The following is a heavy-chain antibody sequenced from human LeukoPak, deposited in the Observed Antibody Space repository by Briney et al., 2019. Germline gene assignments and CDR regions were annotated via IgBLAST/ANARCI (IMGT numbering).Heavy chain of an antibody. CDR1: GGTFSSYA. CDR3: ARGNTGYYYYYMDV. CDR2: IIPIFGTA. D-gene: IGHD5-18*01. V-gene: IGHV1-69*13. Sequence: SVKVSCKASGGTFSSYAISWVRQAPGQGLEWMGGIIPIFGTANYAQKFQGRVTITADESTSTAYMELRSLRSDDTAVYYCARGNTGYYYYYMDVWGKGTTVTISS. J-gene: IGHJ6*03.